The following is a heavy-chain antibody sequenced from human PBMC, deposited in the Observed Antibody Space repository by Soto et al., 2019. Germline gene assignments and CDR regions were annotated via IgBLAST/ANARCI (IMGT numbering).Heavy chain of an antibody. CDR1: GGDFSNFA. J-gene: IGHJ5*02. D-gene: IGHD1-26*01. CDR3: EREVSQLVGGTHFAS. CDR2: IFPLLATA. V-gene: IGHV1-69*13. Sequence: SVKVSCKVYGGDFSNFAISWVRQAPGQGLEWAGGIFPLLATATYTQKLHGRVAITADESTTTVYMEVSRLRSDDTAVYYCEREVSQLVGGTHFASWGQGTLVTVSS.